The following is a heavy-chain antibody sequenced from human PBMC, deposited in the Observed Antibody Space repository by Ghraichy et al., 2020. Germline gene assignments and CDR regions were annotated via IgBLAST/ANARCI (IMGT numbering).Heavy chain of an antibody. V-gene: IGHV3-43*01. D-gene: IGHD5-24*01. CDR3: AKEREWLQFTGSDGMDV. Sequence: GGSLRLSCAASGFTFDDYTMHWVRQAPGKGLEWVSLISWDGGSTYYADSVKGRFTISRDNSKNSLYLQMNSLRTEDTALYYCAKEREWLQFTGSDGMDVWGQGTTVTVSS. CDR1: GFTFDDYT. J-gene: IGHJ6*02. CDR2: ISWDGGST.